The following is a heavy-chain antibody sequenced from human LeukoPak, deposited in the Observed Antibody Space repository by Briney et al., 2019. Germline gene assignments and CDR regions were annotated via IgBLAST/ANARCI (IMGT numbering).Heavy chain of an antibody. V-gene: IGHV3-53*01. D-gene: IGHD3-22*01. CDR2: IYNDGSS. J-gene: IGHJ4*02. CDR3: SRDRHYYDTSGDRSYFFDY. Sequence: GGSLRLSCAASGFTVSHNYMSWVRQAPGKGLEGVSIIYNDGSSYYADSVKGRFTISRDNSKNTVYLQMNSLRAEDTAVYYCSRDRHYYDTSGDRSYFFDYWGQGPLVIVSS. CDR1: GFTVSHNY.